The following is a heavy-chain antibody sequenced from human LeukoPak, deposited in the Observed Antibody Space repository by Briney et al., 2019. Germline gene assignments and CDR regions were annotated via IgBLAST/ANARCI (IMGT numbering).Heavy chain of an antibody. J-gene: IGHJ4*02. CDR1: GFTFSDYT. CDR3: ARKWRQFNDY. CDR2: ISGNGGST. D-gene: IGHD5-24*01. V-gene: IGHV3-64*01. Sequence: PGGSLRLSCAASGFTFSDYTMHWVRQAPGKGLEYVPAISGNGGSTYYANSVKGRFTISRDNSKDTLYLQMGSLRTEDMAVYYCARKWRQFNDYWGQGTLVTVSS.